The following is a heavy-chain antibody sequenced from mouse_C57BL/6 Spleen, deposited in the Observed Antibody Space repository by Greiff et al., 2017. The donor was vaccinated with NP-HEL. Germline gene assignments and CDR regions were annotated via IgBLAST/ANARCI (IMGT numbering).Heavy chain of an antibody. Sequence: VQLKESVAELVRPGASVKLSCTASGFNIKNTYMHWVKQRPEQGLEWIGRIDPANGNTKYAPKFQGKATITADTSSNTAYLQLSSLTSEDTAIYYCARVTTVVATDAMDYWGQGTSVTVSS. J-gene: IGHJ4*01. CDR2: IDPANGNT. D-gene: IGHD1-1*01. CDR3: ARVTTVVATDAMDY. V-gene: IGHV14-3*01. CDR1: GFNIKNTY.